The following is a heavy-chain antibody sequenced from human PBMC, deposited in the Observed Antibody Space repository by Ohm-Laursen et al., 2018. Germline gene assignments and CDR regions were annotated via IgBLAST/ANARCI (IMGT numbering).Heavy chain of an antibody. V-gene: IGHV4-59*07. Sequence: SDTLSLTCTVSGGSISSYYWSWIRQPPGKGLEWIGYIYYSGSTNYNPSLKSRVTISVDTSKNQFSLKLSSVTAADTAVYYCARTYAYEDAFDIWGQGTMVTVSS. CDR2: IYYSGST. J-gene: IGHJ3*02. D-gene: IGHD2-2*01. CDR1: GGSISSYY. CDR3: ARTYAYEDAFDI.